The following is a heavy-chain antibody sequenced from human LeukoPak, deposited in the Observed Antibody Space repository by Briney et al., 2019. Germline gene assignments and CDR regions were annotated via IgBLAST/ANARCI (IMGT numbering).Heavy chain of an antibody. D-gene: IGHD3-10*01. J-gene: IGHJ4*02. Sequence: GGSLRLSCEASGFTFSRYAMMWARQPPGKGLEWISTIIGSGSGAYYADSVKGRFTISRDNSKNTLYLQMNSLRAEDTAVYYCAKDSLLIVPHYGSGRNQPFDYWGQGTLVTVSS. CDR2: IIGSGSGA. V-gene: IGHV3-23*01. CDR3: AKDSLLIVPHYGSGRNQPFDY. CDR1: GFTFSRYA.